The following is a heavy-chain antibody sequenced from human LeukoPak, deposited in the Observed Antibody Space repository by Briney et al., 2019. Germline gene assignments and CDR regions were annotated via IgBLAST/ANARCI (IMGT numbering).Heavy chain of an antibody. V-gene: IGHV4-34*01. CDR3: ARGEYSGYLYYFDY. J-gene: IGHJ4*02. D-gene: IGHD5-12*01. CDR1: GGSFSGYY. CDR2: INHNGST. Sequence: PSETLSLTCAVYGGSFSGYYWSWIRQPPGKGLEWIGEINHNGSTNYNPSLKSRVTISVDTSKNQFSLKLSSVTAADTAVYYCARGEYSGYLYYFDYWGQGTLVTVSS.